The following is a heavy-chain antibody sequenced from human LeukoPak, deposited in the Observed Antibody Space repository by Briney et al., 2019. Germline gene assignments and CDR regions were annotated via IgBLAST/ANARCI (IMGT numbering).Heavy chain of an antibody. V-gene: IGHV3-21*01. CDR1: GFTFSSYS. D-gene: IGHD3-3*01. CDR3: ARDFTIFGVVTPKSFDY. Sequence: GGSLRLSCAASGFTFSSYSMNWVRQAPGKGLEWVSSISSSSSYIYYADSVKGRFTISRDNAKNSLYLQMNSLRAEDTAVYYCARDFTIFGVVTPKSFDYWSQGTLVTVSS. J-gene: IGHJ4*02. CDR2: ISSSSSYI.